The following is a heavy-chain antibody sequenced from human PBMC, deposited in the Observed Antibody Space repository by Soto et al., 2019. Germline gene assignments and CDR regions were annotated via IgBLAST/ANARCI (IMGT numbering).Heavy chain of an antibody. D-gene: IGHD2-21*01. CDR2: INPRGGRP. J-gene: IGHJ3*02. CDR3: AGENTADSIAVPDI. CDR1: GYTFTNYF. V-gene: IGHV1-46*01. Sequence: GASVKVSCKASGYTFTNYFIHWVRQAPGQGLEGMGLINPRGGRPNYAQKFQDRVIMTSDTSTATVYMELSSVISEDTAIYYCAGENTADSIAVPDIWGQGTRATV.